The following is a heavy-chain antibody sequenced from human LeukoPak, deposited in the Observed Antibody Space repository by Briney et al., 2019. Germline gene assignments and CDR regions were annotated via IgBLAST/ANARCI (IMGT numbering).Heavy chain of an antibody. CDR2: ISSSSCYI. J-gene: IGHJ4*02. D-gene: IGHD3-10*01. CDR1: GFTFSSYS. V-gene: IGHV3-21*01. CDR3: AKSMVRGVITRFDY. Sequence: GGSLRLSCAASGFTFSSYSMNWVRQAPGKGLEWVSSISSSSCYIYYADSVKGRFTISRDNAKNSLYLQMNSLSAEDTAVYYCAKSMVRGVITRFDYWGQGTLVTVSS.